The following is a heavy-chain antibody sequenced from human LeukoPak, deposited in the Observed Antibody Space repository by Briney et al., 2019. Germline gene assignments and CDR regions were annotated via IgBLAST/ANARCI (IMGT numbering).Heavy chain of an antibody. CDR1: GFTFSSYA. CDR3: ARTWGAYYDILTGYPRDAFDI. CDR2: ISGSGGST. J-gene: IGHJ3*02. D-gene: IGHD3-9*01. V-gene: IGHV3-23*01. Sequence: GGSLRLSCAASGFTFSSYAMSWVRQAPGKGLEWVSAISGSGGSTYYADSVKGRFTISRDNSKNTLYLQMNSLRAEDTAVYYCARTWGAYYDILTGYPRDAFDIWGQGTMVTVSS.